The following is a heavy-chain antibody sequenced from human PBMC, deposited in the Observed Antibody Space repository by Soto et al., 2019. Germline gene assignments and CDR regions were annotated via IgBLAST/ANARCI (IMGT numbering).Heavy chain of an antibody. CDR3: ARGGSITSRGFVY. CDR2: LNGDGSST. J-gene: IGHJ4*02. D-gene: IGHD6-6*01. Sequence: GGSLRLSCAASGFTFSGYWMHWVRQAPGKGLVWVSRLNGDGSSTTYADSVKGRFTISRDNAKNTLYLQMNSLRAEDTAVYYCARGGSITSRGFVYWGQGALVTVSS. CDR1: GFTFSGYW. V-gene: IGHV3-74*01.